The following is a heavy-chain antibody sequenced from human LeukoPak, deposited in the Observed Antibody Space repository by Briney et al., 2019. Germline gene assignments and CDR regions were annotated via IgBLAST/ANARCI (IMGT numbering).Heavy chain of an antibody. CDR2: IYYSGST. CDR3: ARDGGSGWFQAGAFDI. J-gene: IGHJ3*02. Sequence: SQTLSLTCTVSGGSISSSSYCWGWIRQPPGKGLEWIGSIYYSGSTYYNPSLKSRVTISVDTSKNQFSLKLSSVTAADTAVYYCARDGGSGWFQAGAFDIWGQGTMVTVSS. D-gene: IGHD6-19*01. CDR1: GGSISSSSYC. V-gene: IGHV4-39*07.